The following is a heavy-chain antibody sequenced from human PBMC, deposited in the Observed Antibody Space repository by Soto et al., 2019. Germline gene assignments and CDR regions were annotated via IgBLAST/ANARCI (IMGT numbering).Heavy chain of an antibody. J-gene: IGHJ5*02. CDR3: ARSGSSWNLRDFGT. Sequence: QVQLVQSGGEVKKPGASVKVSCKASAYTFTNYGISWVRQAPGQGLEWMGRISAYNGNINYAQKLRGRVTMTTDTSTSSADLEVRSLRPDDTGVYYCARSGSSWNLRDFGTWGQGTLVTVSS. CDR1: AYTFTNYG. V-gene: IGHV1-18*01. CDR2: ISAYNGNI. D-gene: IGHD6-13*01.